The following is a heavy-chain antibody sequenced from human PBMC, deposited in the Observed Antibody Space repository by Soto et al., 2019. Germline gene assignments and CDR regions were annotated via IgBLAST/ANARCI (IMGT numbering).Heavy chain of an antibody. V-gene: IGHV1-2*02. CDR2: INPHSGGT. J-gene: IGHJ4*02. CDR3: AGTSCSSTTCPTTY. CDR1: GYTFTGSY. Sequence: QVQLVQSGAEVKKPGASVKVSCKTSGYTFTGSYIYWVRQAPGQGLEWMGWINPHSGGTDSSQKFQGRITMTRDTSISTAYMELSRLRSDDTAVYYCAGTSCSSTTCPTTYWGQGTLVTGSS. D-gene: IGHD2-2*01.